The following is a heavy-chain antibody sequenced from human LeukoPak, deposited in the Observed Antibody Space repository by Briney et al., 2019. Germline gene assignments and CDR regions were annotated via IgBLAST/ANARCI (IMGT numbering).Heavy chain of an antibody. J-gene: IGHJ4*02. D-gene: IGHD3-10*01. Sequence: KPSETLSLTCTVSGGSISSYYWNWIRQPAGKGLEWIGRIYTSGSTNYNPSLKSRVTMSVDTSKNQFSLKLSSVTAADTAVYYCARDVVLPRDYGSGPHYFDYWGQGTLVTVSS. CDR3: ARDVVLPRDYGSGPHYFDY. V-gene: IGHV4-4*07. CDR1: GGSISSYY. CDR2: IYTSGST.